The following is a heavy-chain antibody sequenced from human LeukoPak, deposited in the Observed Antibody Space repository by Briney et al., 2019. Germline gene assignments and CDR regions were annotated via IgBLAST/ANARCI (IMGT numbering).Heavy chain of an antibody. Sequence: GTSLRLSCAASGFTFSSYGMHWVRQAPGKGLEWVAVISSDGSNKYYVDSVKGRFSISRDNSKNTLYLQMNSLRPDDTAVYYCANMVIGGGAFDSWGQGTLVTVSS. CDR1: GFTFSSYG. V-gene: IGHV3-30*18. J-gene: IGHJ4*02. D-gene: IGHD2-21*01. CDR3: ANMVIGGGAFDS. CDR2: ISSDGSNK.